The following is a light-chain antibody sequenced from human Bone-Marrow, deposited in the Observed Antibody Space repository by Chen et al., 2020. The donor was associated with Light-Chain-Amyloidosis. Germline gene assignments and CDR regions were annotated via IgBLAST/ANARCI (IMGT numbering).Light chain of an antibody. V-gene: IGLV2-11*01. CDR1: SGDVGGYYF. Sequence: QSALTQPRSVSGSPGQSITISFTGTSGDVGGYYFVSWFQQHPGKAPPLIIYDGSKRPPGVPYRFSGSKSGKPASLTVQGLQGEDEADYYCSSIAGSYTWVFGGGTKLTVL. CDR3: SSIAGSYTWV. J-gene: IGLJ3*02. CDR2: DGS.